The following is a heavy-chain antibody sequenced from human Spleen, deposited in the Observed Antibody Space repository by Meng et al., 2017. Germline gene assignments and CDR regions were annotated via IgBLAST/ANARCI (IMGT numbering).Heavy chain of an antibody. CDR3: ARGPTTMAHDFDY. Sequence: VHLPQWGAGLLKPSGTLSLTCVVSGGSFSDYYWSWIRQPPGKGLEWIGEINHSGSTNYNPSLESRATISVDTSQNNLSLKLSSVTAADSAVYYCARGPTTMAHDFDYWGQGTLVTVSS. CDR2: INHSGST. V-gene: IGHV4-34*01. J-gene: IGHJ4*02. D-gene: IGHD4-11*01. CDR1: GGSFSDYY.